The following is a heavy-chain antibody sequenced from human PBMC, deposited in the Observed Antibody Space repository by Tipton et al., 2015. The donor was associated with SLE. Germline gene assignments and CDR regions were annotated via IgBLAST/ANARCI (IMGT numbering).Heavy chain of an antibody. Sequence: TLSLTCTATGDSVTSSGYYWSWIRQHPGKGLEWIGFISYDGRTKYNPSLKSRVTISLDTSKNQFSLELSSVTAADTAVYYCARETEDTGWIHSRDYIYYYYYVDVWGQGTTVTVSS. CDR2: ISYDGRT. V-gene: IGHV4-31*03. CDR3: ARETEDTGWIHSRDYIYYYYYVDV. D-gene: IGHD6-19*01. J-gene: IGHJ6*03. CDR1: GDSVTSSGYY.